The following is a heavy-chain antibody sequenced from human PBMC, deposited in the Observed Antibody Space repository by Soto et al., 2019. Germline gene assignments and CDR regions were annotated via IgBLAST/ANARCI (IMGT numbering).Heavy chain of an antibody. Sequence: QVQLVESGGGVVQPGRSLRLSCAASGFTFNDAGMHWVRQAPDKGLEWVTFISYDGSGKSYIDSVKGRFTISRDNSKNTVYLPMNNLRPEDTAVYYCAKTQGVAGAESWGPGTLVTVSS. J-gene: IGHJ5*02. V-gene: IGHV3-30*18. CDR1: GFTFNDAG. CDR3: AKTQGVAGAES. D-gene: IGHD6-19*01. CDR2: ISYDGSGK.